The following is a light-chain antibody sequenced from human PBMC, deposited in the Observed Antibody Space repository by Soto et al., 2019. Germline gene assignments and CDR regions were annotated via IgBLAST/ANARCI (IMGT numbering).Light chain of an antibody. J-gene: IGLJ3*02. CDR2: EVS. Sequence: QSALTQPASVSGSPGQSITISCTGTSTDIGGYNYVSWYQHHPGKAPKLMIYEVSNRPSGVSNRFSGSKSGNAASLTISGLQAEDEADYYYSSYTSTSTWVFGGGTQLTVL. CDR3: SSYTSTSTWV. V-gene: IGLV2-14*01. CDR1: STDIGGYNY.